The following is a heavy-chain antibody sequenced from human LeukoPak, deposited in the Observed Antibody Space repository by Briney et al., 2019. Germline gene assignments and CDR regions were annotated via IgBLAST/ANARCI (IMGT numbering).Heavy chain of an antibody. CDR2: IYYSGTT. V-gene: IGHV4-59*01. CDR1: GGSISSYY. Sequence: NSSETLSLTCTVSGGSISSYYWSWIRQPPGKGLEWIGHIYYSGTTKYNPSLTSRVTISLDTSKNQFSLKLSSVTAADTAVYYCARVTPYSSGWYPDYWGQGTLVTVSS. CDR3: ARVTPYSSGWYPDY. J-gene: IGHJ4*02. D-gene: IGHD6-19*01.